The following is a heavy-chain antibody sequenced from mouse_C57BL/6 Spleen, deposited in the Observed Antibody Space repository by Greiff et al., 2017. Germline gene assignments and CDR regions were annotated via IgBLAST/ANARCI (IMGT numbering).Heavy chain of an antibody. V-gene: IGHV5-17*01. Sequence: EVKLVESGGGLVKPGGSLTLSCAASGFTFSDYGMHWVRQAPEKGLEWVAYISSGSSTIYYADTVKGRFTISSANAKNTLFLQMTSLRSEDTAMYYCARRVGYDGGDAMDYWGQGTSVTVSS. CDR1: GFTFSDYG. D-gene: IGHD2-12*01. J-gene: IGHJ4*01. CDR2: ISSGSSTI. CDR3: ARRVGYDGGDAMDY.